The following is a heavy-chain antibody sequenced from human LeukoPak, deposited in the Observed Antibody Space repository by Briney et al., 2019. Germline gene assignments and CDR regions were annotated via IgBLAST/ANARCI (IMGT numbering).Heavy chain of an antibody. D-gene: IGHD1-14*01. Sequence: PGGSVTLSCSASGFTLDDYSMHGVPQAPGKGLEGVSLITWDGGRTDYAESVKGQFTISRDNSKNSLYLQMNRLRTEDTALYYCGKGPRRCTGCAGFAILGQGTMVTVSS. CDR2: ITWDGGRT. CDR1: GFTLDDYS. V-gene: IGHV3-43*01. J-gene: IGHJ3*02. CDR3: GKGPRRCTGCAGFAI.